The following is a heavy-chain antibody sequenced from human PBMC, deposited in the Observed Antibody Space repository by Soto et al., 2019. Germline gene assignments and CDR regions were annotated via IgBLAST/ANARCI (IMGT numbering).Heavy chain of an antibody. D-gene: IGHD3-10*01. Sequence: GGSLRLSCAASGFTFSSYWMHWVRQAPGKGLVWVSRINSDGSSTSYADSVKGRFTISRDNAKNTLYLQMNSLRAEDTAVYYCASLITMVREWDYYYMEVWGKGTTVTVSS. CDR1: GFTFSSYW. J-gene: IGHJ6*03. V-gene: IGHV3-74*01. CDR3: ASLITMVREWDYYYMEV. CDR2: INSDGSST.